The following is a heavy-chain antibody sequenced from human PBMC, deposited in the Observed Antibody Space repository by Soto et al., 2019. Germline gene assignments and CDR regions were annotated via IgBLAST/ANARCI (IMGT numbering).Heavy chain of an antibody. J-gene: IGHJ6*02. CDR2: ISYDGSNK. CDR1: GFTFSSYG. D-gene: IGHD5-18*01. CDR3: AKGAQLWMDYYYYGMDV. V-gene: IGHV3-30*18. Sequence: GGSLRLSCAASGFTFSSYGMHWVRQAPGKGLEWVAVISYDGSNKYYADSVKGRFTISRDNSKNTLYLQMNSLRAEDTAVYYCAKGAQLWMDYYYYGMDVWGQGSTVTV.